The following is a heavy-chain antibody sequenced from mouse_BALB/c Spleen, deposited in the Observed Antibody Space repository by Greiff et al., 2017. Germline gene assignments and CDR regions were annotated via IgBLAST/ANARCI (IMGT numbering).Heavy chain of an antibody. CDR1: GYAFTNYW. J-gene: IGHJ4*01. Sequence: QVHVKQSGAELVRPGTSVKISCKASGYAFTNYWLGWVKQRPGHGLEWIGDIYPGSGNTYYNEKFKGKATLTADKSSSTAYMQLSSLTSEDSAVYFCARDDYDGVYAMDYWGQGTSVTVSS. CDR3: ARDDYDGVYAMDY. V-gene: IGHV1-63*01. D-gene: IGHD2-4*01. CDR2: IYPGSGNT.